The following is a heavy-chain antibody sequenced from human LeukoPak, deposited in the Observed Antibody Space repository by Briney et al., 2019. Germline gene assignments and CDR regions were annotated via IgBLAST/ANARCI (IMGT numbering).Heavy chain of an antibody. J-gene: IGHJ4*02. Sequence: SETLSLTCAVYGGSFSGYYWSWIRQPPGKGPEWIGEINHSGSTNYNPSLKSRVTISVDTSKNQFSLKLSSVTAADTAVYYCARERYDRRFDYWGQGTLVTVSS. D-gene: IGHD3-9*01. CDR3: ARERYDRRFDY. V-gene: IGHV4-34*01. CDR1: GGSFSGYY. CDR2: INHSGST.